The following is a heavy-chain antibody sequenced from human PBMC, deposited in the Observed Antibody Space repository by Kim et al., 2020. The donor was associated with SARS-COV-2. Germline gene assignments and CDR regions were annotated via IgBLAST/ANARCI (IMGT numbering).Heavy chain of an antibody. CDR2: IIPVFDMT. V-gene: IGHV1-69*04. D-gene: IGHD1-1*01. CDR3: ATGPRTTGSDH. CDR1: GDTFNSYG. J-gene: IGHJ4*02. Sequence: SVKVSCKASGDTFNSYGIIWVRQAPGQGLEWMGRIIPVFDMTDYAQKFQDRVTFTADKSTSTAYMDLKSVTSEDTATYYCATGPRTTGSDHWGPGTLVTVSS.